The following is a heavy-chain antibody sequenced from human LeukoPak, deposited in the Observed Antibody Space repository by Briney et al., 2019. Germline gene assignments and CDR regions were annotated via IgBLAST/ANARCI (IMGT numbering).Heavy chain of an antibody. J-gene: IGHJ4*02. V-gene: IGHV5-51*01. CDR3: ASQGFIDSSSAFDY. Sequence: GESLKISCKGSGYSLTNYWIAWVRQMSGKGLEWMGIIYPSDSDTKYSPSFRGQIVISADKSISTAYLQWSSLTASDTAMFYCASQGFIDSSSAFDYWGQGTLVTVSS. D-gene: IGHD6-6*01. CDR1: GYSLTNYW. CDR2: IYPSDSDT.